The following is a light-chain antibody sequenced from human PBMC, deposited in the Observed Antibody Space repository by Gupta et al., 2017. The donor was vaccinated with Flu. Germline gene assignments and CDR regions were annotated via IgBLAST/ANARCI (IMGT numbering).Light chain of an antibody. J-gene: IGLJ3*02. CDR2: QDN. Sequence: SYEVTQPPSVSVSPGQTANLTCTGDKLEDKYTCWYQQKPGQSPLLIMYQDNKRPSGIPERFSGSNSGNTATLTISGTRAMDEADYVCQAWDSNTPWVFGGGTKLTVL. CDR3: QAWDSNTPWV. V-gene: IGLV3-1*01. CDR1: KLEDKY.